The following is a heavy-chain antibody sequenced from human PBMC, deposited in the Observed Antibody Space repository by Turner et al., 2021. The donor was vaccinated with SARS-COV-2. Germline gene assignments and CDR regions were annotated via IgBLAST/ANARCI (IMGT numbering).Heavy chain of an antibody. D-gene: IGHD3-22*01. CDR2: SRSKANSYAT. J-gene: IGHJ6*02. V-gene: IGHV3-73*01. Sequence: EVQLVESGGGLVQPGGSLKLYCAASGFTFIGSAVHWVRQASGKWLEWVGRSRSKANSYATAYAASVKGRFTISRDDSKNTAYLQMNSLKTEDTAVYYCTTPPVAGLVVIDDDYYYGMDVWGQGTTVTVSS. CDR3: TTPPVAGLVVIDDDYYYGMDV. CDR1: GFTFIGSA.